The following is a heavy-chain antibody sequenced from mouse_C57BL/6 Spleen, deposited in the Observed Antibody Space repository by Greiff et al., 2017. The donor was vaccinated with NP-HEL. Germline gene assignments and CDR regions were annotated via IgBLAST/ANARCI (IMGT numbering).Heavy chain of an antibody. CDR1: GFTFSSYA. Sequence: EVHLVESGEGLVKPGGSLKLSCAASGFTFSSYAMSWVRQTPEKRLEWVAYISSGGDYIYYADTVKGRFTISRDNARNTLYLQMSSLKSEDTAMYYCTRDYGNYAWFAYWGQGTLVTVSA. D-gene: IGHD2-1*01. CDR2: ISSGGDYI. J-gene: IGHJ3*01. CDR3: TRDYGNYAWFAY. V-gene: IGHV5-9-1*02.